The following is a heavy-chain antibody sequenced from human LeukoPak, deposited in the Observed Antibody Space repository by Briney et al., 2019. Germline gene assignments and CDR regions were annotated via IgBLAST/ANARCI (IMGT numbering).Heavy chain of an antibody. V-gene: IGHV3-66*01. CDR2: IYSGGST. D-gene: IGHD1-26*01. CDR1: GFTVSSNY. Sequence: PGGSLRLSCAASGFTVSSNYMSWVRQAPGKGLEWVSVIYSGGSTYYADSVKGRFTISRDNAKNSLYLQMNSLRAEDTAVYYCARDLVHSVAATGGFDYWGQGTLVTVSS. CDR3: ARDLVHSVAATGGFDY. J-gene: IGHJ4*02.